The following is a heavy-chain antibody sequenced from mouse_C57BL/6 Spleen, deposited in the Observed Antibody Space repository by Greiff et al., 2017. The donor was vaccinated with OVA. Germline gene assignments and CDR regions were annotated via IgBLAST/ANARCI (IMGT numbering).Heavy chain of an antibody. D-gene: IGHD2-1*01. CDR3: ARGGHGKGYYFDY. J-gene: IGHJ2*01. CDR1: GFTFSSYA. V-gene: IGHV5-4*01. CDR2: ISDGGSYT. Sequence: EVHLVESGGGLVKPGGSLKLSCAASGFTFSSYAMSWVRQTPEKRLEWVATISDGGSYTYYPDNVKGRFTISRDNAKNNLYLQMSHLKSEDTAMYYCARGGHGKGYYFDYWGQGTTLTVSS.